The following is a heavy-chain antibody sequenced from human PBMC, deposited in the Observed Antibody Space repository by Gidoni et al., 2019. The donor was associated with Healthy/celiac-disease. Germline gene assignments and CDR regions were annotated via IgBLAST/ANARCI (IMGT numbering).Heavy chain of an antibody. D-gene: IGHD3-22*01. Sequence: EVQLVESGGGLVQPGGSLRISCEADGFRRSSYEMNWVRQAPGKGLEWVSYISSSGSTIYYADSVKGRFTISRDNAKNSLYLQMNSLRAEDTAVYYCARARMVFKRAFDIWGQGTMVTVSS. CDR1: GFRRSSYE. CDR3: ARARMVFKRAFDI. CDR2: ISSSGSTI. V-gene: IGHV3-48*03. J-gene: IGHJ3*02.